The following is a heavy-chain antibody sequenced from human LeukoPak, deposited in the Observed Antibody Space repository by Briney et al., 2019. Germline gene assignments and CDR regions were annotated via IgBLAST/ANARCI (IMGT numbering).Heavy chain of an antibody. CDR1: GGSISSSSYY. V-gene: IGHV4-39*01. CDR2: IYYSGST. J-gene: IGHJ5*02. Sequence: SETLSLTCTVSGGSISSSSYYWGWIRQPPGKGLEWIGIIYYSGSTYYNPSLKSRLTISVDTSKNQFSLKLSSLTATDTAVYYCARRGYCSSTSCYEYWFAPWGQETLVTVSS. D-gene: IGHD2-2*01. CDR3: ARRGYCSSTSCYEYWFAP.